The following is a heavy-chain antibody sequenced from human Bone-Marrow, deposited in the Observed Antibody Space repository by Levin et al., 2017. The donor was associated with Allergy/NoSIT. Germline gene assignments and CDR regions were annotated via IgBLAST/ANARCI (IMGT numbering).Heavy chain of an antibody. J-gene: IGHJ4*02. V-gene: IGHV4-30-2*01. Sequence: SETLSLTCAVSGGSISSGGYSWSWIRQPPGKGLEWIGYIYHSGSTYYNPSLKSRVTISVDRSKNQFSLKLNSVTAADTAVYYCAGSRVKEAAATDYWGQGTLVTVSS. D-gene: IGHD6-13*01. CDR1: GGSISSGGYS. CDR2: IYHSGST. CDR3: AGSRVKEAAATDY.